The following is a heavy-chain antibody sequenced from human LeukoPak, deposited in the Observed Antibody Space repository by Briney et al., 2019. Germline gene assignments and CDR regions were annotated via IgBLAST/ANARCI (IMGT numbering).Heavy chain of an antibody. Sequence: SQTLSLTCTVSGGSISSGGYYWSWIRQPPGKGLEWIGYIYHRGSANYNPSLKSRVTISVDTSKNQFSLNLRSVTAADTAVYYCARGWPTDGFDPWGQGTLVTVSS. CDR1: GGSISSGGYY. J-gene: IGHJ5*02. D-gene: IGHD2-15*01. V-gene: IGHV4-61*08. CDR3: ARGWPTDGFDP. CDR2: IYHRGSA.